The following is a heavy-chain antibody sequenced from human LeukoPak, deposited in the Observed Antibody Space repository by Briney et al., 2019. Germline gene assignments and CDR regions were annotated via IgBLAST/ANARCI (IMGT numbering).Heavy chain of an antibody. V-gene: IGHV1-46*01. Sequence: EASVKVSCKASGYTFTSYYMHWVRQAPGQGLEWMGIINPSGGSTSYAQKFQGRVTMTRDTSTSTVYMELSSLRSEDTAVYYCAREPLGYSYGCRNGMDVWGQGTTVTVSS. CDR3: AREPLGYSYGCRNGMDV. CDR1: GYTFTSYY. D-gene: IGHD5-18*01. CDR2: INPSGGST. J-gene: IGHJ6*02.